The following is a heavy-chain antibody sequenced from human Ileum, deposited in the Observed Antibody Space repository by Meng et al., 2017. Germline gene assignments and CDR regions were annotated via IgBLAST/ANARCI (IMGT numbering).Heavy chain of an antibody. CDR2: MSPDGNMT. CDR3: VRENWYFDI. J-gene: IGHJ2*01. CDR1: GFTFSGYW. Sequence: EVQCVGAGGCSGRPVGFLRLSGTVSGFTFSGYWMAGTRQAPGKGLEWVALMSPDGNMTDYVDSVTGRFTISRDNAKNSLFLQMDSLRAEDTAVYYCVRENWYFDIWGRGTLVTVSS. V-gene: IGHV3-7*01.